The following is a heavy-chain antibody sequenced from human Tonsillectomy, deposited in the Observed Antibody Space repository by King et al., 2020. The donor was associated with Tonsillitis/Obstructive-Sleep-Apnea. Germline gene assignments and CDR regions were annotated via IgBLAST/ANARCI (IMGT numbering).Heavy chain of an antibody. J-gene: IGHJ4*02. Sequence: VQLVESGGGVVQPGGSLRLSCAASGFSFSSSWINWVRQAPGRRLEWVATISPDGSEKFYVDSVRGRFTISRDNAVNSLFLQMNSLRAEDTAVEYFTRVSRSIAPDYWGQGTLVTVSS. CDR3: TRVSRSIAPDY. CDR1: GFSFSSSW. CDR2: ISPDGSEK. V-gene: IGHV3-7*01. D-gene: IGHD2-21*01.